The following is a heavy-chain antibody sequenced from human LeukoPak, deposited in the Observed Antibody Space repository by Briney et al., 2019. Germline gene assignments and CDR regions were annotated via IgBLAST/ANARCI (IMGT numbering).Heavy chain of an antibody. CDR2: IYYSGST. D-gene: IGHD2-21*02. Sequence: PSETLSLTCIVSGGSISSSSYYWGWIRQPPGKGLEWIGSIYYSGSTYYNPSLKSRVTISIDTSKNQFSLNLISVTAADTAVYFCARLRRGCSGGDCYLDYYGMDVWGPGTTVTVS. CDR1: GGSISSSSYY. J-gene: IGHJ6*02. CDR3: ARLRRGCSGGDCYLDYYGMDV. V-gene: IGHV4-39*01.